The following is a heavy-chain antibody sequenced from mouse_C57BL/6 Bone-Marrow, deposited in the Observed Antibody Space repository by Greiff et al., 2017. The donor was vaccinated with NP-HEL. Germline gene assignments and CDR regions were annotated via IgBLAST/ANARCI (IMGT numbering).Heavy chain of an antibody. CDR1: GFNIKDDY. D-gene: IGHD2-5*01. CDR3: TDDYSNYVRFAY. V-gene: IGHV14-4*01. CDR2: IDPENGDT. J-gene: IGHJ3*01. Sequence: VQLQQSGAELVRPGASVKLSCTASGFNIKDDYMHWVKQRPEQGLEWIGWIDPENGDTEYASKFQGKATITADTSSNTAYLQLSSLTSEDTAVYYCTDDYSNYVRFAYWGQGTLVTVSA.